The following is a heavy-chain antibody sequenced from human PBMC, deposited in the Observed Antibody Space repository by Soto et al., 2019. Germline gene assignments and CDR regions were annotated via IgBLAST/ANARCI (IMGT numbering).Heavy chain of an antibody. CDR1: GFTFSSYS. V-gene: IGHV3-9*01. CDR2: ISWNSGSI. Sequence: PGGSLRLSCAASGFTFSSYSMNWVRQAPGKGLEWVSGISWNSGSIGYADSVKGRFTISRDNAKNSLYLQMNSLRAEDTALYYCAKAIWTVSHYYYMDVWGKGTTVTVSS. CDR3: AKAIWTVSHYYYMDV. J-gene: IGHJ6*03. D-gene: IGHD1-1*01.